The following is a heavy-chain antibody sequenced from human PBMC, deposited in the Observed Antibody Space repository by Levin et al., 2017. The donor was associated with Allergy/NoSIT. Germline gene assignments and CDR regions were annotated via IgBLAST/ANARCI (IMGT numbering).Heavy chain of an antibody. CDR3: TTLWMGAPDS. Sequence: GGSLRLSCAASGFTFSNAWMSWVRQAPGKGLEWVGRIRSKTDGGAADYTAPVIGRFTLSRDDSKNTLYLQMNSLRNEDTAVYFCTTLWMGAPDSGGQGILVTVSS. V-gene: IGHV3-15*01. CDR2: IRSKTDGGAA. J-gene: IGHJ5*01. CDR1: GFTFSNAW. D-gene: IGHD1-26*01.